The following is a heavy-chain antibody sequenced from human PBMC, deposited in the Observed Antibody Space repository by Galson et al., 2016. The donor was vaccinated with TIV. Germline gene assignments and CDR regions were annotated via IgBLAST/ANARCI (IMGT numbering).Heavy chain of an antibody. V-gene: IGHV3-53*01. CDR2: IYSGGDT. J-gene: IGHJ3*01. CDR1: GFTVNAYH. D-gene: IGHD4-17*01. Sequence: SLRLSCAVSGFTVNAYHMSWVRQAPGKGLEWVSVIYSGGDTYYSDSVKGRFTISRDNSKNTVHLQMISLRVEDTAVYYCARKDSSVHGDLRGAFDVWGQGTKVIVSS. CDR3: ARKDSSVHGDLRGAFDV.